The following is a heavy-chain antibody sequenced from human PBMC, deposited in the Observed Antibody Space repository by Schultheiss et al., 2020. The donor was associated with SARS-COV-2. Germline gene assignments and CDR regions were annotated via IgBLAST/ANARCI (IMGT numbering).Heavy chain of an antibody. CDR1: GGSISSSSYY. Sequence: SQTLSLTCTVSGGSISSSSYYWGWIRQPPGKGLEWIGSIYYSGSTYYNPSLKSRVTISVDTSKNQFSLKLTSVTAADTAVYYCARAVSSSARFNYWGQGTLVTVAS. J-gene: IGHJ4*02. CDR2: IYYSGST. V-gene: IGHV4-39*07. CDR3: ARAVSSSARFNY. D-gene: IGHD6-6*01.